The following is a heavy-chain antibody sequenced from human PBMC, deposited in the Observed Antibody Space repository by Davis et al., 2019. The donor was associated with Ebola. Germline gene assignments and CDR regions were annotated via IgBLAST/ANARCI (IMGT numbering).Heavy chain of an antibody. D-gene: IGHD7-27*01. J-gene: IGHJ4*02. CDR1: GDSVSSNSAA. V-gene: IGHV6-1*01. CDR2: TYYRSKWYN. CDR3: ARDPSNWGSGYSDY. Sequence: PSETLSLTCDISGDSVSSNSAAWNWIRQSPTRGLEWMGRTYYRSKWYNDYAVSVKSRITINQDTSKNQFSLQLNSVTPEDTAVYYCARDPSNWGSGYSDYWGQGTLVTVSS.